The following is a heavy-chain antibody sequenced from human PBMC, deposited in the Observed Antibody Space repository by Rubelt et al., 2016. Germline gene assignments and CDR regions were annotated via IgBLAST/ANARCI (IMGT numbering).Heavy chain of an antibody. D-gene: IGHD3-10*01. CDR1: YA. V-gene: IGHV3-23*01. CDR3: ANSGYYYGSGVAFDI. J-gene: IGHJ3*02. Sequence: YAMSWVRQAPGKGLEWVSAISGSGGSPYYADSVKGRFTISRDNSKNTLYLQMNSLRAEDTAVYYCANSGYYYGSGVAFDIWGQGTMVTVSS. CDR2: ISGSGGSP.